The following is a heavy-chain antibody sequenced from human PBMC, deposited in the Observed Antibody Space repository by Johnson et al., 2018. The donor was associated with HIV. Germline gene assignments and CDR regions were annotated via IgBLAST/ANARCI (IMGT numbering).Heavy chain of an antibody. D-gene: IGHD3-16*01. CDR2: IYSGGST. J-gene: IGHJ3*02. CDR3: AREGGSSGPDAFDI. V-gene: IGHV3-66*01. CDR1: GFTFSSYA. Sequence: VQLVESGGGVVQPGRSLRLSCAASGFTFSSYAMHWVRQAPGKGLEWVSVIYSGGSTYYADSVKGRFTISRDNSKNTLYLQMNSLRAEDTAVYYCAREGGSSGPDAFDIWGQGTMVTVSS.